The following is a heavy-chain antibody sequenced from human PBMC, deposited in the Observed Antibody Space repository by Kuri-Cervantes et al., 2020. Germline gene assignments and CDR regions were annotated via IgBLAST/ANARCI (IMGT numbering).Heavy chain of an antibody. J-gene: IGHJ4*02. CDR3: ARVPRGYFDWLYAPYYFDY. CDR2: INPSGGST. CDR1: GYTFTSYY. D-gene: IGHD3-9*01. V-gene: IGHV1-46*01. Sequence: ASVKLSCKASGYTFTSYYMHWVRQAPGQGLEWMGIINPSGGSTSYAQKFQGRVTMTRDTSTSTVYMELSSLRSEDTAVYYCARVPRGYFDWLYAPYYFDYWGQGTLVTVSS.